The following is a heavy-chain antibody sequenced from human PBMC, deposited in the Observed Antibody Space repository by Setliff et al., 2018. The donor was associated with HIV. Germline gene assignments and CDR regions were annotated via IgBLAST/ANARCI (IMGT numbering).Heavy chain of an antibody. Sequence: VASVKVSCKASGYTFTRNAMHWVRQAPGQRLEWMGRIHPNTGVTDSAQKFQGRVTMTRDTSISTAYMELRSLRSDDTAVCYCARHASTWYYESSGPHFDYWGQGTLVTVSS. CDR1: GYTFTRNA. CDR3: ARHASTWYYESSGPHFDY. J-gene: IGHJ4*02. V-gene: IGHV1-2*06. CDR2: IHPNTGVT. D-gene: IGHD3-22*01.